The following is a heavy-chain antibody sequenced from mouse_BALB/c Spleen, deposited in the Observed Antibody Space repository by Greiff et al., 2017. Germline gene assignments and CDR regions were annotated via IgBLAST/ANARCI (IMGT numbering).Heavy chain of an antibody. V-gene: IGHV7-3*02. CDR3: ARDDYYAMDY. CDR2: ISNKANGYTS. CDR1: GFTFTAYY. J-gene: IGHJ4*01. Sequence: EVKLVESGGGLVQPGGSLRLSCATSGFTFTAYYMTWVRQPPGKALEWLGFISNKANGYTSEYSVSVKGRFTISRDNSQSILYLRMNTLRAEDSATYYCARDDYYAMDYWGQGTSVTVSS.